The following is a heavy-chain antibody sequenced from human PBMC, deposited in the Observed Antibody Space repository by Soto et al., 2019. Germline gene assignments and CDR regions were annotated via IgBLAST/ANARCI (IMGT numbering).Heavy chain of an antibody. J-gene: IGHJ4*02. CDR2: INSDGSST. Sequence: GGSLRLSCAASGFTFSSYWMHWVRQAPGKGLVWVSRINSDGSSTFYADSVKGRFTISRDNAKNTLYLQMNSLRAEDTAVYYCARLGMVGAHTETHYRPSKIDYWGQGTLVTVSS. D-gene: IGHD1-26*01. CDR1: GFTFSSYW. V-gene: IGHV3-74*01. CDR3: ARLGMVGAHTETHYRPSKIDY.